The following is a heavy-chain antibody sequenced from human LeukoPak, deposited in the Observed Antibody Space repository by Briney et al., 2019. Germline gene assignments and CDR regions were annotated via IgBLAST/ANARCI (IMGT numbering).Heavy chain of an antibody. CDR3: AKAQGLRFDNYFDY. V-gene: IGHV3-43*01. J-gene: IGHJ4*02. Sequence: GGSLRLSCAASGFTFDDYTMHWVRQAPGKGLEWDSLISWDGGSTYYADSVKGRFTISRDNSKNSLYLQMNSLRTEDTALYYCAKAQGLRFDNYFDYWGQGTLVTVSS. D-gene: IGHD5-12*01. CDR2: ISWDGGST. CDR1: GFTFDDYT.